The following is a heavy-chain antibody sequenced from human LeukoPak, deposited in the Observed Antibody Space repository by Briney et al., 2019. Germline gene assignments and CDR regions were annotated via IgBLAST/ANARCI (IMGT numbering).Heavy chain of an antibody. CDR2: INWNGGST. J-gene: IGHJ5*02. Sequence: GGSLRLSCAASGFTFDDYGMSWVRQAPGKGLEWVPGINWNGGSTGYADSVKGRFTISRDNAKNSLYLQMNSLRAEDTALYYCARDPAWAAAGIWFDPWGQGTLVTVSS. V-gene: IGHV3-20*04. D-gene: IGHD6-13*01. CDR3: ARDPAWAAAGIWFDP. CDR1: GFTFDDYG.